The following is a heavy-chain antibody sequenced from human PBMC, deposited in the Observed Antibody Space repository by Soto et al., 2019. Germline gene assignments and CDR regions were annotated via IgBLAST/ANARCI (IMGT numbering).Heavy chain of an antibody. D-gene: IGHD6-19*01. Sequence: PSETLSLTCAVYGGSFSGYCWSWIRQPPGKGLEWIGEINHSGSTNYNPSLKSRVTISVDTSKNQFSLKLSSVTAADTAVYYCASSVPYSSGWTVWFDPWGQGTLVTVSS. J-gene: IGHJ5*02. CDR2: INHSGST. V-gene: IGHV4-34*01. CDR1: GGSFSGYC. CDR3: ASSVPYSSGWTVWFDP.